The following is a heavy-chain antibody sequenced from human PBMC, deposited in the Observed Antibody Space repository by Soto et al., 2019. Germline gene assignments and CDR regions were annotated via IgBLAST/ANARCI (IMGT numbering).Heavy chain of an antibody. CDR1: GGTFSGNA. Sequence: VQVVESGAEVKKPGSSVRVSCKASGGTFSGNAFSWVRQAPGQGLEWMGGIIPIFGTANYAQKLQGRVTITADESTSTTYMELHSLRSEDTAVYYCAREIAGDGLDVWGQGTSVTVSS. CDR2: IIPIFGTA. CDR3: AREIAGDGLDV. V-gene: IGHV1-69*01. D-gene: IGHD1-26*01. J-gene: IGHJ6*02.